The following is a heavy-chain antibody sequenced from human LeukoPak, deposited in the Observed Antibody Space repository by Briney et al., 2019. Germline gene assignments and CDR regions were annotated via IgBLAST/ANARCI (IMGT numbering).Heavy chain of an antibody. V-gene: IGHV4-4*09. D-gene: IGHD5-12*01. J-gene: IGHJ4*02. CDR1: GGSISSYY. CDR2: IYTSGST. Sequence: SETLSLTCTVSGGSISSYYWSWIRQPPGKGLEWIGYIYTSGSTNYNPSLKSRVTISVDTSKNQFSLKLSSVTAADTAVYYCAANSGYSGYGIDYWGQGTLVTVSS. CDR3: AANSGYSGYGIDY.